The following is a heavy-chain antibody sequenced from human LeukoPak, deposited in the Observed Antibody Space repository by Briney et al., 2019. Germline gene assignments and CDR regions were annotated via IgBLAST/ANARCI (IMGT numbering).Heavy chain of an antibody. D-gene: IGHD6-13*01. V-gene: IGHV4-34*01. CDR1: GGSFSGYY. Sequence: SETLSLTCAVYGGSFSGYYWSWIRQPPGKGLEWIGEINHSGSTNYNPSLKSRVTISVDTSKNQFSLKLSSVTAAGTAVYYCARGGSRYSSSWYPRYFDYWGQGTLVTVSS. J-gene: IGHJ4*02. CDR3: ARGGSRYSSSWYPRYFDY. CDR2: INHSGST.